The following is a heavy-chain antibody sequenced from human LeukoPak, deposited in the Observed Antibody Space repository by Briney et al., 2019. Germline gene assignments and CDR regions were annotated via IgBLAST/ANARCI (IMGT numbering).Heavy chain of an antibody. J-gene: IGHJ6*02. CDR2: IYSGGST. V-gene: IGHV3-53*04. CDR3: ARSDISTDDYYGMDV. Sequence: GGSLSLSCAASGFTVSSNYMSWVLQAPGKGLEWVSVIYSGGSTYYADSVKGRFTISRHNSKNTLYLQMNSLRAEDTAVYYCARSDISTDDYYGMDVWGQGTTDTVSS. CDR1: GFTVSSNY. D-gene: IGHD3-9*01.